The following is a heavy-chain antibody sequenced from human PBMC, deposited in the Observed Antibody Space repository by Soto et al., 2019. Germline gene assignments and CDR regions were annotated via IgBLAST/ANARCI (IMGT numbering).Heavy chain of an antibody. V-gene: IGHV1-69*12. CDR3: ASGIQLWLRRINNGYSG. Sequence: QVQLVQSGAEVKKPESSVKVSCKAPGGTFSTYAISWVRQAPGQGLEWMGGIIPMFGTANYAQRFQDRVTITADDSTNTVYMELRSLRSEDTAVYFCASGIQLWLRRINNGYSGWGQGTLVTVSS. CDR2: IIPMFGTA. J-gene: IGHJ4*02. D-gene: IGHD5-18*01. CDR1: GGTFSTYA.